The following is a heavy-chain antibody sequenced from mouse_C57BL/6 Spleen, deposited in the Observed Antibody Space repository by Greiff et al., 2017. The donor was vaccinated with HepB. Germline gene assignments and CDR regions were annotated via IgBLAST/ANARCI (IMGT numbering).Heavy chain of an antibody. V-gene: IGHV1-26*01. J-gene: IGHJ3*01. Sequence: EVQLQQSGPELVKPGASVKISCKASGYTFTDYYMNWVKQSHGKSLEWIGDINPNNGGTSYNQKFKGKATLTVDKSSSTAYMELRSLTSEDSAVYYCARHYDYDVWFAYWGQGTLVTVSA. CDR3: ARHYDYDVWFAY. CDR1: GYTFTDYY. CDR2: INPNNGGT. D-gene: IGHD2-4*01.